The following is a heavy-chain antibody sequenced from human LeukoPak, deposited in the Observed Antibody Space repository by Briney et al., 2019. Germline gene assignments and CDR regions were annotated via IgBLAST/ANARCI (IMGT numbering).Heavy chain of an antibody. D-gene: IGHD6-19*01. CDR3: ATYSGWYNY. J-gene: IGHJ4*02. CDR1: GGSFSGYY. CDR2: INHSGST. Sequence: SETLSLTCAVYGGSFSGYYWSWIRQPPGKGLEWIGEINHSGSTNYNPSLKSRVTISVDTSKNRFSLKLSSVTAADTAVYYCATYSGWYNYWGQGTLVTVSS. V-gene: IGHV4-34*01.